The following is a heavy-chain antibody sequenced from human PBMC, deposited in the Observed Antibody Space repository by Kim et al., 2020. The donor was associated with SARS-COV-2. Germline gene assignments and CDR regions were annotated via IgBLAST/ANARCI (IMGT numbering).Heavy chain of an antibody. CDR3: AREGAAGGHLDN. J-gene: IGHJ4*02. D-gene: IGHD6-13*01. CDR1: GFPFSSYG. Sequence: GGSLRLSCAASGFPFSSYGMHWVRQTPGKGLEWVALKSYDGTNKYNADSVKGRFTISRDNSKNTLYLQMNSLKGEDTALYYCAREGAAGGHLDNWGQGT. V-gene: IGHV3-30*19. CDR2: KSYDGTNK.